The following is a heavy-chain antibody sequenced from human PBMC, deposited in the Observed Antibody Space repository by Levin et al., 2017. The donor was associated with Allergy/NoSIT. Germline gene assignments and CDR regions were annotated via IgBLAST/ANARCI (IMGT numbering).Heavy chain of an antibody. CDR2: IHYSGIT. Sequence: ASETLSLTCTVSGGSISAYYWSWIRQPPGEGLEWIGHIHYSGITNYNPSLKSRVAILIDTSKNQFSLILSSVTAGDTALYYCARGLGETSRYTHGYWGQGTLVTVSS. CDR3: ARGLGETSRYTHGY. J-gene: IGHJ4*02. V-gene: IGHV4-59*01. D-gene: IGHD3-16*02. CDR1: GGSISAYY.